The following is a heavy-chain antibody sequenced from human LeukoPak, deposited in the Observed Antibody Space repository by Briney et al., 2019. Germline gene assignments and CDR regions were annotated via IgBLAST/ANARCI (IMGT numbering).Heavy chain of an antibody. CDR3: ARDTLGEGEDANYAVYYFDY. CDR1: GFTFSSYW. D-gene: IGHD4/OR15-4a*01. CDR2: IKQDGNEK. Sequence: GGSLRLSCAASGFTFSSYWMSWVRQAPGKGLEWVANIKQDGNEKYYVDSVKGRFTISRDNAKNSLDLQMNSLRAEDTAVYYCARDTLGEGEDANYAVYYFDYWGQGTPVTVSS. J-gene: IGHJ4*02. V-gene: IGHV3-7*01.